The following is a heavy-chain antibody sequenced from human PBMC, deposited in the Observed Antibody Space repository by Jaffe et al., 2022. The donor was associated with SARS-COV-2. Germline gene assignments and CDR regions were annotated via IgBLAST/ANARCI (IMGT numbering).Heavy chain of an antibody. CDR3: TTDYGSGSYWGGEYYYGMDV. J-gene: IGHJ6*02. D-gene: IGHD3-10*01. Sequence: EVQLVESGGGLVKPGGSLRLSCAASGFTFSNAWMSWVRQAPGKGLEWVGRIKSKTDGGTTDYAAPVKGRFTISRDDSKNTLYLQMNSLKTEDTAVYYCTTDYGSGSYWGGEYYYGMDVWGQGTTVTVSS. V-gene: IGHV3-15*01. CDR1: GFTFSNAW. CDR2: IKSKTDGGTT.